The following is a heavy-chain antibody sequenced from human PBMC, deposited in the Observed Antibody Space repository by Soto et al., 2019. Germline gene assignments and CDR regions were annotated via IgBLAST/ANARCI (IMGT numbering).Heavy chain of an antibody. V-gene: IGHV4-39*01. CDR1: GGSISTSSYY. D-gene: IGHD3-22*01. Sequence: QLQLQESGPGLVKPSETLSLTCTVSGGSISTSSYYWGWIRQPPGKGLEWIGSIYYSGSTYYNPSPXXRVSLPVYTSQTQISLQPSSVTAAAAAVYYCARDYDSRGDYWGQGTLVTVSS. J-gene: IGHJ4*02. CDR3: ARDYDSRGDY. CDR2: IYYSGST.